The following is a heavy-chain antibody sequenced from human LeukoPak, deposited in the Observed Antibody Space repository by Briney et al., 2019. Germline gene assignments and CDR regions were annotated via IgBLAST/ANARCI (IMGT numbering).Heavy chain of an antibody. J-gene: IGHJ4*02. CDR2: IYHIGST. CDR3: ARAGWIITSGIDY. Sequence: PSETLSLTCGVSGYSISRGYHWAWIRQPPGKGLEWIGTIYHIGSTYYNPSLESRVTISVDTSKNEFSLNLNSVTAADTAVYYCARAGWIITSGIDYWGQGALVTVSS. D-gene: IGHD1-20*01. CDR1: GYSISRGYH. V-gene: IGHV4-38-2*01.